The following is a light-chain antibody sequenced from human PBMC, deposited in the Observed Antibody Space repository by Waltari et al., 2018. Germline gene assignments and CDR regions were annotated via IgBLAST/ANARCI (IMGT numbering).Light chain of an antibody. J-gene: IGLJ1*01. CDR2: EVN. CDR1: SSDIGRSTF. V-gene: IGLV2-8*01. Sequence: QSALTQPPSASGSAAQSVTISCTGTSSDIGRSTFVSWYQQHPGKVPKLIISEVNKRPSGVPDRFSGSKSGNTASLTVSGLQAEDEADYYCSSYAGTKNPYVFGTGTKVTVL. CDR3: SSYAGTKNPYV.